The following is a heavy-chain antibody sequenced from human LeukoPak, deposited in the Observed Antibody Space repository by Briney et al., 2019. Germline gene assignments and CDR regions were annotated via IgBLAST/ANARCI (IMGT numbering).Heavy chain of an antibody. J-gene: IGHJ4*02. CDR1: GFTFGSYA. V-gene: IGHV3-30-3*01. CDR3: ARDRYYYDSSGYYYPY. CDR2: MSYDGSIK. D-gene: IGHD3-22*01. Sequence: GRSLRLSCAASGFTFGSYAMHWVRQAPGKGLEWVAVMSYDGSIKYYADSVKGRFTISRDNSKNTLFLQMNSLRAEDTAVYYCARDRYYYDSSGYYYPYWGQGTLVTVSS.